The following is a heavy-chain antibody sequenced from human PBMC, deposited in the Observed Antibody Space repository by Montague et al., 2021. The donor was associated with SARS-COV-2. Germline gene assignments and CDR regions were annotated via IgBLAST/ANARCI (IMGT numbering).Heavy chain of an antibody. CDR1: RLPFNGHA. CDR3: AREGYRSGSFYIDY. V-gene: IGHV3-30*09. Sequence: SLRLSCAASRLPFNGHAMHWVRQAPGKGLEWLTFISHDESNHRYAGSVKGRFAISRDNSKNTLYLQMDSLRPEDTAVYYCAREGYRSGSFYIDYWGQGTLVTVSS. D-gene: IGHD1-26*01. CDR2: ISHDESNH. J-gene: IGHJ4*01.